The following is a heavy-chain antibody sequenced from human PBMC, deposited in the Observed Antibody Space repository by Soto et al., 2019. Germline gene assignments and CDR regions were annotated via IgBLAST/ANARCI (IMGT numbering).Heavy chain of an antibody. V-gene: IGHV3-48*01. CDR1: GFTFSSYS. D-gene: IGHD6-19*01. Sequence: EVQLMESGGGLVQPGGSLRLSCAASGFTFSSYSMNWVRQAPGKGLDWVSCISTSSSTIYYADSVKGRFTISRDNAKNSLYLQMNSLRAEDTAVYYCARGGSSGWNSGSYLDYWGQGTLVTVSS. CDR2: ISTSSSTI. J-gene: IGHJ4*02. CDR3: ARGGSSGWNSGSYLDY.